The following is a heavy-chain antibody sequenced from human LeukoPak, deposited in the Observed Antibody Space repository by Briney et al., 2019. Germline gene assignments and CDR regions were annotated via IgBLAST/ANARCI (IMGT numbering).Heavy chain of an antibody. CDR3: ARGSGSYYGNWFDP. J-gene: IGHJ5*02. V-gene: IGHV4-4*07. CDR1: GRSISSYY. CDR2: IYTGGST. D-gene: IGHD1-26*01. Sequence: PSEPLSLTCTVSGRSISSYYWRWIRQPAGKGLEWIGRIYTGGSTNCNPSLKSRGTISVDKSKNQFSLKLSSVTAADTAVYSCARGSGSYYGNWFDPWGQGTLVTVSS.